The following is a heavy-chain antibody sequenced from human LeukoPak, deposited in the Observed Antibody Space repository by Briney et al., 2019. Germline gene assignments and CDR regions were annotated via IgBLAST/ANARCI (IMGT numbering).Heavy chain of an antibody. CDR3: ARTRIAASGAYRY. CDR1: GGSFSGYY. V-gene: IGHV4-34*01. D-gene: IGHD6-13*01. J-gene: IGHJ4*01. Sequence: SETLSLTCAVYGGSFSGYYWSWIGQPPRKGLEWIGEINHSGSTNYNPSLKTRVTISVDTSKNQLSLKLSSVTAADTAIYYCARTRIAASGAYRYWGHGTLVSVSS. CDR2: INHSGST.